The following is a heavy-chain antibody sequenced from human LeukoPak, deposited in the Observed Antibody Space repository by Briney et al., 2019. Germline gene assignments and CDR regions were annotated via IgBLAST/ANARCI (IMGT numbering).Heavy chain of an antibody. V-gene: IGHV4-4*07. J-gene: IGHJ4*02. CDR2: IYTSGGT. Sequence: SETLSLTCTVSGDSIRSYYWSWIRQPAGKGLEWIGRIYTSGGTNYNPSLKSRVTLSVDTSKNQFSLKLSSVTAADTAVYYCARGGVEMATIFSYWGQGTLVTVSS. D-gene: IGHD5-24*01. CDR3: ARGGVEMATIFSY. CDR1: GDSIRSYY.